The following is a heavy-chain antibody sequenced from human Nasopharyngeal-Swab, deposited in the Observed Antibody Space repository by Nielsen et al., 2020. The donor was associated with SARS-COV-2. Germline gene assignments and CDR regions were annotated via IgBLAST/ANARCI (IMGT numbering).Heavy chain of an antibody. V-gene: IGHV3-9*01. CDR2: ISWNSYSI. CDR1: GFSLDDYV. J-gene: IGHJ6*03. Sequence: SLKISCAVSGFSLDDYVMHWVRQAPGKGLEWISGISWNSYSIGYADSVKGRFTISRDNAKNSLYLQMNSLRAEDTAVYYCAKSEGYYYMDVWGKGTTVTVSS. CDR3: AKSEGYYYMDV.